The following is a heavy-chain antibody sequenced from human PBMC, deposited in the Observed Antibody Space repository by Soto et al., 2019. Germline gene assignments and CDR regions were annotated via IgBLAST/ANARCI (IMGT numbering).Heavy chain of an antibody. Sequence: QVQLVQSGAEVKKPGSSVKVSCKASGDTFNFYTISWVRQAPGQGLEWMGRIIPMLGMSNYAQKFQDRVTIIADKSTSTAYMQLSSLRSEDTALYYCATSYGSGSRPFDYWGQGTLVTVSS. CDR3: ATSYGSGSRPFDY. D-gene: IGHD3-10*01. J-gene: IGHJ4*02. CDR2: IIPMLGMS. V-gene: IGHV1-69*02. CDR1: GDTFNFYT.